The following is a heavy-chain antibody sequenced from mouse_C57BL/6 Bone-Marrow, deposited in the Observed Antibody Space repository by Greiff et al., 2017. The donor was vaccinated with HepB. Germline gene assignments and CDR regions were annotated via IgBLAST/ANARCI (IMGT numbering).Heavy chain of an antibody. Sequence: EVQVVESGPGLVKPSQSLSLTCSVTGYSIPSGYYWNWIRQFPGNKMEWMGYISYDGRNNYNPSLKNRISITHDTSKNQFFLKLNSVPTEDTATYYCAITTVVATDYWGQGTSVTVSS. CDR1: GYSIPSGYY. V-gene: IGHV3-6*01. J-gene: IGHJ4*01. CDR2: ISYDGRN. CDR3: AITTVVATDY. D-gene: IGHD1-1*01.